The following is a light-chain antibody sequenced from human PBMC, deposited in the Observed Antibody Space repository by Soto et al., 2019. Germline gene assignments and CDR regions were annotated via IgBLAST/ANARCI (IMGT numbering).Light chain of an antibody. Sequence: DIVLTQTPLSLSVTPGQPASISCKTSQSLLHSDAKTYLNWYLQKPGQPPHLLIYEGFNRFSGVPDRFSGGGSVTDFTLIISRVEAEDVGVYYCMQTIQLPLTFGGGTKVEIK. J-gene: IGKJ4*01. CDR1: QSLLHSDAKTY. CDR2: EGF. V-gene: IGKV2D-29*01. CDR3: MQTIQLPLT.